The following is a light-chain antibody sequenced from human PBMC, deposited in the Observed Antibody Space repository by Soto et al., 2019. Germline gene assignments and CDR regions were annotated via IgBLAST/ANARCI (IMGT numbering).Light chain of an antibody. J-gene: IGKJ1*01. V-gene: IGKV1-9*01. CDR2: AAS. Sequence: DIQLTQSPSFLSASVADRVTLTCRASQGLAYYLAWYQQKPGKAPNLLIYAASTLQSGVPSRFSGSGSGTEFTLTISSLQPEDFATYYCQQLHSFPRTFGQGTKVTIK. CDR1: QGLAYY. CDR3: QQLHSFPRT.